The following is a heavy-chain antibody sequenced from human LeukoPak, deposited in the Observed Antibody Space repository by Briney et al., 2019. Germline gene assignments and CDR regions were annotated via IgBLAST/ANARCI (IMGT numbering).Heavy chain of an antibody. D-gene: IGHD2-2*01. CDR3: ARHVSRKVPAAPVTWRGYRPYNWFDP. CDR2: IYTSGST. J-gene: IGHJ5*02. CDR1: GGSISSGSYY. V-gene: IGHV4-61*02. Sequence: SETLSLTCTVSGGSISSGSYYWSWIRQPAGKGLEWIGRIYTSGSTNYNPSLKSRVTISVDTSKNQFSLKLSSVTAADTAVYYCARHVSRKVPAAPVTWRGYRPYNWFDPWGQGTLVTVSS.